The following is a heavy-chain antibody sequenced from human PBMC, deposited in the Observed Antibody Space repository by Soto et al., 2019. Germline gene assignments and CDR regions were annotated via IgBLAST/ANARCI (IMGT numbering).Heavy chain of an antibody. D-gene: IGHD6-6*01. CDR2: ISAYNGNT. V-gene: IGHV1-18*01. Sequence: QVQLVQSGAEVKKPGASVKVSCKASGYTFTSYGISWVRQAPGQGLEWMGWISAYNGNTNYAQKLQGRVTMTTDTSTSTAYMELRRLRSDDTAVYYCARAERAARPRYYYYYYMDVWGKGTTVTVSS. J-gene: IGHJ6*03. CDR1: GYTFTSYG. CDR3: ARAERAARPRYYYYYYMDV.